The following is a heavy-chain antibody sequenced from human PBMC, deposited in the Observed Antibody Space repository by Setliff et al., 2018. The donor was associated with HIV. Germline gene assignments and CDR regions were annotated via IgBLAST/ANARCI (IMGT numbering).Heavy chain of an antibody. CDR2: FNTYNGNT. J-gene: IGHJ6*03. V-gene: IGHV1-18*01. D-gene: IGHD6-25*01. CDR1: GYTFNSYG. CDR3: ARWVDDNSEGSYYHYMDV. Sequence: ASVKVSCKTSGYTFNSYGISWVRQAPGQGLEWMGWFNTYNGNTNYAQKLQGRVTMTTDTSTSTVYMELTSLTSDDTAVYYCARWVDDNSEGSYYHYMDVWGNGASVTVS.